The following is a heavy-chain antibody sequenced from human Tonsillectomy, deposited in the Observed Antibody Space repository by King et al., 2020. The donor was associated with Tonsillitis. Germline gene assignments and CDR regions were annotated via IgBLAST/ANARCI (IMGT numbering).Heavy chain of an antibody. Sequence: QLVQSGAEVKKPGASVKVSCKASGYTFTGYYIHWVRQAPGQGLEWMGWINPNSGGTDYAQKFQGRVTMTRDTFITTAYMDLSRLRSDDTALYYCARARGGSYLFAYWGQRTLVTVSS. CDR1: GYTFTGYY. CDR2: INPNSGGT. CDR3: ARARGGSYLFAY. D-gene: IGHD1-26*01. J-gene: IGHJ4*02. V-gene: IGHV1-2*02.